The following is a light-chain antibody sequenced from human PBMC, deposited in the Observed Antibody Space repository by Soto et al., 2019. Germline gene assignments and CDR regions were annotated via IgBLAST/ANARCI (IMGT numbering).Light chain of an antibody. V-gene: IGLV2-14*01. CDR1: SSDVGGYNR. J-gene: IGLJ1*01. Sequence: QSVLTQPASVSGSPGQSITISCTGTSSDVGGYNRVSWYQQHPDKAPKLIIYEVTNRPSGISNRFSGSKSGDTASLTISGLQAEDEAHYYCYSYRSGSAHVFGTGTKVTVL. CDR3: YSYRSGSAHV. CDR2: EVT.